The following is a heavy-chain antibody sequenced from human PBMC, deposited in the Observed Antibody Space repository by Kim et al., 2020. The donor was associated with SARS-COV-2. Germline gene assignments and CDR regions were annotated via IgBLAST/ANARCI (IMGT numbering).Heavy chain of an antibody. J-gene: IGHJ4*02. CDR2: IYHSGST. CDR3: ARDYYDSSGTPHYYFDY. V-gene: IGHV4-4*02. CDR1: GGSISSSNW. Sequence: SETLSLTCAVSGGSISSSNWWSWVRQPPGKGLEWIGEIYHSGSTNYNPSLKSRVTISVDKSKNQFSLKLSSVTAADTAVYYCARDYYDSSGTPHYYFDYWGQGTLVTVSS. D-gene: IGHD3-22*01.